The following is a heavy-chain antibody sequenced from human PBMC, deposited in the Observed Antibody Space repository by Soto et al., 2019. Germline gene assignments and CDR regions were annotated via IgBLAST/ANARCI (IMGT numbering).Heavy chain of an antibody. CDR2: IYSGGST. CDR1: GFTVSSNY. D-gene: IGHD2-21*02. J-gene: IGHJ5*02. CDR3: ARGHGGDFGWFDP. Sequence: EVQLVESGEGLIQPGGSLRLSCAASGFTVSSNYMSWVRQAPGKGLEWVSVIYSGGSTYYADSVKGRFTISRDNSKNTLYLQMNSLRAEDTAVYYCARGHGGDFGWFDPWGQGTLVTVSS. V-gene: IGHV3-53*01.